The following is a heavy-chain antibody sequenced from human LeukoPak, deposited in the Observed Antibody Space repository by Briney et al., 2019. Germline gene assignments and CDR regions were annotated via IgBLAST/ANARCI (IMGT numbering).Heavy chain of an antibody. Sequence: GGSLRLSCAASGFTFRSYGMHWVRQAPGKGLEWVAVIWYDGSNQYYADSVKGRFTISRDNSKNTLYLQMNSLRAEDTAVYYCARADYGSGSYPFDYWGQGTLVTVSS. D-gene: IGHD3-10*01. V-gene: IGHV3-33*01. CDR1: GFTFRSYG. CDR3: ARADYGSGSYPFDY. J-gene: IGHJ4*02. CDR2: IWYDGSNQ.